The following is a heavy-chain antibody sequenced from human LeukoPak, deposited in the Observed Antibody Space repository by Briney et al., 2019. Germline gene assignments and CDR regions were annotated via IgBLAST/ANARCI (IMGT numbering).Heavy chain of an antibody. J-gene: IGHJ4*02. V-gene: IGHV1-2*02. D-gene: IGHD5-18*01. CDR3: ASGYRFGN. Sequence: AASVNVSCKASGYTFTGYYMHWVRQAPGQGLEWMGWINPNSGATDYAQNFQGRVTLTRDTSISTAYMELSRLRSDDTAVYYCASGYRFGNWGQGTLVTVSS. CDR2: INPNSGAT. CDR1: GYTFTGYY.